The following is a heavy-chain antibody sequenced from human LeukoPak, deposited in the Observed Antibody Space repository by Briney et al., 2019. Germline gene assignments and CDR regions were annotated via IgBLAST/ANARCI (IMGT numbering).Heavy chain of an antibody. J-gene: IGHJ4*02. CDR3: AKGHYYGSGSLDY. CDR2: IGGRNGST. Sequence: GGSLRLSCAASGFTFSSYGMSWVRQAPGKGLEWVSAIGGRNGSTYYADSVKGRFTISRDNSKNTLYVQMNSLRAEDTAVYYCAKGHYYGSGSLDYWGQGTLVTVSS. V-gene: IGHV3-23*01. CDR1: GFTFSSYG. D-gene: IGHD3-10*01.